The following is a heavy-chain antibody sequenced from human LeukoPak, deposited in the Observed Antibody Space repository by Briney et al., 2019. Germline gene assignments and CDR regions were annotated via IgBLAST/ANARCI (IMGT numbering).Heavy chain of an antibody. J-gene: IGHJ4*02. D-gene: IGHD2-21*02. CDR1: GFTFSSYS. V-gene: IGHV3-21*01. CDR2: ISSSSSYI. Sequence: GGSLRLSCAASGFTFSSYSMNWVRQATGKGLEWVSSISSSSSYIYYADSVKGRFTISRDNAKNSLYLQMNSLRAEDTAVYYCARNTETAIPLPYYFDYWGQGTLVTVSS. CDR3: ARNTETAIPLPYYFDY.